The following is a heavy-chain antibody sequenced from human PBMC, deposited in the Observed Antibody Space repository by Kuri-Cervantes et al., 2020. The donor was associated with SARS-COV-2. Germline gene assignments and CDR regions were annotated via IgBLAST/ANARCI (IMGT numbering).Heavy chain of an antibody. CDR2: IKQDGSEK. Sequence: GGSLRLSCAASGFTFSSYWMSWVRQAPGKGLEWVANIKQDGSEKYYVDSVKGRFTISRDNAKNSLHLQMNSLRAEDTAVYYCAREGFQYQLLRGAYFDYWGQGTLVTVSS. CDR3: AREGFQYQLLRGAYFDY. CDR1: GFTFSSYW. D-gene: IGHD2-2*01. V-gene: IGHV3-7*05. J-gene: IGHJ4*02.